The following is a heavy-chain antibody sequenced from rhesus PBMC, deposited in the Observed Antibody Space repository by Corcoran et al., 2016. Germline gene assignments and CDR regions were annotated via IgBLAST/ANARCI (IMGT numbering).Heavy chain of an antibody. D-gene: IGHD4-35*01. CDR1: GYTFTDYY. V-gene: IGHV1-111*02. Sequence: EVQLVQSGAEVKKPGASVTISCKASGYTFTDYYLHWVRQAPGKGLEWRERVDTEEGEAIHAQKFKDRVTSTAETSTDTAYMELSSLRSEDTAVYYCATSTTVIPFDDWGQGVLVTVSS. CDR2: VDTEEGEA. CDR3: ATSTTVIPFDD. J-gene: IGHJ4*01.